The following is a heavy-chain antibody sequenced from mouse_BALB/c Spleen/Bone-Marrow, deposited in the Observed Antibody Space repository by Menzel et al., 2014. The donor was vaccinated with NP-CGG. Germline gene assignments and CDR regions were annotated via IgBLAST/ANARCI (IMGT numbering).Heavy chain of an antibody. V-gene: IGHV1S34*01. J-gene: IGHJ4*01. D-gene: IGHD1-1*01. CDR2: ISCYNGAT. CDR3: ARSEGIYYYGSSYALDY. Sequence: LVKTGASVKISCKASDYSFXDYYMHWVKQTHGKSLEWIGYISCYNGATSYNQKFKGKATFTVDTSSSXAYMRFSSLTSEDSAVYYCARSEGIYYYGSSYALDYWGQGTSVTVSS. CDR1: DYSFXDYY.